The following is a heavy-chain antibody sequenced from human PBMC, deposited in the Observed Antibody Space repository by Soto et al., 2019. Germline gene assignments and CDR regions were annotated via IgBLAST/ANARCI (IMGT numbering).Heavy chain of an antibody. J-gene: IGHJ6*02. D-gene: IGHD1-26*01. CDR1: GFPFSNPW. V-gene: IGHV3-15*01. Sequence: GGSLRLFRTVSGFPFSNPWMTLVRQAPGTGLVWVGRIKSKIDDGTADYGAPVKVRFTISRAVSRNTLHLHMNSRTSEDSAVYYCTTHSNSWAYYYYYDMDVWGQASTVTVS. CDR3: TTHSNSWAYYYYYDMDV. CDR2: IKSKIDDGTA.